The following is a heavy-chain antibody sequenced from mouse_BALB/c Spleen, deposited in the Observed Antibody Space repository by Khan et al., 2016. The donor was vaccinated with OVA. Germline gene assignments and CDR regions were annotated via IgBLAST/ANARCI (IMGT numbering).Heavy chain of an antibody. Sequence: EVQLQESGPGLVKPSQSLSLTCTVTGYSITSDYAWNWIRQFPGNKLEWMGYIKYSGSTSYNPSLKSRISITRDTSKNQFFLQLNSVTTEDTATHYCARSGTITTVVATDFDYWGQGTTLTVSS. CDR3: ARSGTITTVVATDFDY. CDR1: GYSITSDYA. J-gene: IGHJ2*01. D-gene: IGHD1-1*01. CDR2: IKYSGST. V-gene: IGHV3-2*02.